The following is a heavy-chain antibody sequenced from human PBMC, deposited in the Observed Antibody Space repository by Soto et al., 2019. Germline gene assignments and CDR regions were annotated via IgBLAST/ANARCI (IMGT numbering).Heavy chain of an antibody. CDR3: ARDYYRFNSGYGFSMDV. CDR1: GFTFSSYA. J-gene: IGHJ6*02. CDR2: ISYDGSNK. Sequence: QVQLVESGGGVVQPGRSLRLSCAASGFTFSSYAMHWVRQAPGKGLEWVAVISYDGSNKYYADSVKGRFTISRDNSKNTLYLQMNSLRAEDTAVYYCARDYYRFNSGYGFSMDVCAKGPRSPSP. D-gene: IGHD5-12*01. V-gene: IGHV3-30-3*01.